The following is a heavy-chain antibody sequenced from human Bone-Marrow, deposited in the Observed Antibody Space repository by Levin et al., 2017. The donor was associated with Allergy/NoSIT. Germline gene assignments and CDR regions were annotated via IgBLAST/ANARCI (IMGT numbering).Heavy chain of an antibody. CDR3: ARDGNYQLMRQLGPERAGLYWYFDL. J-gene: IGHJ2*01. D-gene: IGHD6-6*01. CDR1: GGSISSSNW. Sequence: SETLSLTCAVSGGSISSSNWWSWVRQPPGKGLEWIGEIYHSGSTNYNPSLKSRVTISVDKSKNQFSLKLSSVTAADTAVYYCARDGNYQLMRQLGPERAGLYWYFDLWGRGTLVTVSS. V-gene: IGHV4-4*02. CDR2: IYHSGST.